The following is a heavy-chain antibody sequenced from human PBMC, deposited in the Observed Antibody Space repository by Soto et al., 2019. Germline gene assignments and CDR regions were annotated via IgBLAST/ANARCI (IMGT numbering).Heavy chain of an antibody. V-gene: IGHV3-9*01. CDR2: IAWDGGST. J-gene: IGHJ6*02. Sequence: VQLVESGGGLVQPGRSLRLSCAASGFTFDDYAMHWVRQAPGKGLEWVSGIAWDGGSTGYADSVKGRFTISRDNAKNALYLQMTSLGAEDTAFDYWAECRSSWVESGMVVWGQGTTVTVSS. CDR3: AECRSSWVESGMVV. CDR1: GFTFDDYA. D-gene: IGHD1-26*01.